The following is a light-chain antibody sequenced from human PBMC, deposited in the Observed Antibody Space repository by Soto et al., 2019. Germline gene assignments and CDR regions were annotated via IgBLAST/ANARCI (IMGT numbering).Light chain of an antibody. J-gene: IGLJ3*02. CDR3: GTWDSNLNGVV. Sequence: QSVLTQPPSVSAAPGQKVTLSCSGSTSNIGNNYISWYQQLPGTATKLLIYDNDKRPSEIPARFSGSKSGTSATLGITGLQTGDEADYFCGTWDSNLNGVVFGGGTKLTVL. CDR2: DND. CDR1: TSNIGNNY. V-gene: IGLV1-51*01.